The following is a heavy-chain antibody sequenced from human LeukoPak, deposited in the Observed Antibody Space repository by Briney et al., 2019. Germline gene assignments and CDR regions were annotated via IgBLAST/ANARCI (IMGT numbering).Heavy chain of an antibody. Sequence: SETLSLTCTVSGFSISNAYYWGWIRQPPGEGLEWIGSIHHSGSTYYNPSLKSRVTISVDTSKNQFSLRLTSVTAADTAVYYCARVSVNWNSAYWGQGTLVTVSS. V-gene: IGHV4-38-2*02. D-gene: IGHD1-7*01. CDR3: ARVSVNWNSAY. CDR2: IHHSGST. J-gene: IGHJ4*02. CDR1: GFSISNAYY.